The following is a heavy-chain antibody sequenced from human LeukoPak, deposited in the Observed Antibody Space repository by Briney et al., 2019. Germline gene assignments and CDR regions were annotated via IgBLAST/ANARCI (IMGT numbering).Heavy chain of an antibody. CDR2: IWYDGSNK. CDR3: ARAFNTMIVVVMDRYGMDV. V-gene: IGHV3-33*01. Sequence: GGSLRLSCAASGVTFSSYGMHWVRQAPGKGLERVAVIWYDGSNKYYADSVKGRFTISRDNSKNTLYLQMNSLRAEDTAVYYCARAFNTMIVVVMDRYGMDVWGQGTTVIVSS. D-gene: IGHD3-22*01. J-gene: IGHJ6*02. CDR1: GVTFSSYG.